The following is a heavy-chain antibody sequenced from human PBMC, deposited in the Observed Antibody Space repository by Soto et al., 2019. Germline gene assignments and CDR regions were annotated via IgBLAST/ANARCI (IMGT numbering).Heavy chain of an antibody. V-gene: IGHV4-4*02. Sequence: QVQLQESGSRLVKPSGTLSLTCSVSGGSIRSTNWWTWVRQSPGKGLEWIGEIYHSGTTNYNPSLDSRVTMSIDTFNNRFSLNLTTVTAADTAMYYCARVVFGRTGRYGWGQGILVPVSS. CDR2: IYHSGTT. J-gene: IGHJ4*02. CDR1: GGSIRSTNW. CDR3: ARVVFGRTGRYG. D-gene: IGHD3-9*01.